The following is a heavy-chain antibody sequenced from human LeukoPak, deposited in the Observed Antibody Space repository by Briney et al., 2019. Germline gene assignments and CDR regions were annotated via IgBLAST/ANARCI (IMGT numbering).Heavy chain of an antibody. J-gene: IGHJ3*02. V-gene: IGHV1-2*02. CDR3: ASSDYYDSSEDAFDI. D-gene: IGHD3-22*01. Sequence: ASVKVSCKASGYTFTGYYMHWVRQAPGQGLEWMGWINPNSGGTNYAQKFQGRVTMTRDTFISTAYMELSRLRSDDTAVYYCASSDYYDSSEDAFDIWGQGTMVTVSS. CDR1: GYTFTGYY. CDR2: INPNSGGT.